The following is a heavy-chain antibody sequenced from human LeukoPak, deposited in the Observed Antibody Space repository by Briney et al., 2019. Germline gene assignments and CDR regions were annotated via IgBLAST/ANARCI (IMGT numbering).Heavy chain of an antibody. D-gene: IGHD3-10*02. Sequence: PGGSLGLSCAASGFTVSSNYMSWVRQAPGKGLEWVSYISSSGSTIYYADSVKGRFTISRDNAKNSLYLQMNSLRAEDTAVYYFAELGITMIGGVWGKGTTVTISS. CDR2: ISSSGSTI. CDR3: AELGITMIGGV. V-gene: IGHV3-11*04. J-gene: IGHJ6*04. CDR1: GFTVSSNY.